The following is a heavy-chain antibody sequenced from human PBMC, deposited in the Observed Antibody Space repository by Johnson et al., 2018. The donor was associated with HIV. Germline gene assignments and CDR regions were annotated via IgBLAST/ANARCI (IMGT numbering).Heavy chain of an antibody. V-gene: IGHV3-30*03. J-gene: IGHJ3*02. CDR1: GFTFSSYG. CDR2: ISYDGSNK. D-gene: IGHD2-15*01. CDR3: ARDGRDIVVVVAAVEDAFDI. Sequence: VQLVESGGGVVQPGKSLRLSCAASGFTFSSYGLHWVRQAPGKGLEWVAVISYDGSNKYYADSVKGRFTISRDNAKHSLYLQMNSLRAEDTAVYYCARDGRDIVVVVAAVEDAFDIWGQGTMVTVSS.